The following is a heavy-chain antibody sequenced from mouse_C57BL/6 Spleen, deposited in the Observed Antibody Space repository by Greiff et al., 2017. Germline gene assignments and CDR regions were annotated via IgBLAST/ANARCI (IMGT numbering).Heavy chain of an antibody. D-gene: IGHD1-1*01. J-gene: IGHJ4*01. V-gene: IGHV5-9-1*02. CDR3: TRYQSSSYAMDY. CDR2: ISSGGDYI. CDR1: GFTFSSYA. Sequence: DVMLVESGEGLVKPGGSLKLSCAASGFTFSSYAMSWVRQTPEKRLEWVAYISSGGDYIYYADTVKGRFTISRDNARNTLYLQMSSLKSEDTAMYYCTRYQSSSYAMDYWGQGTSVTVSS.